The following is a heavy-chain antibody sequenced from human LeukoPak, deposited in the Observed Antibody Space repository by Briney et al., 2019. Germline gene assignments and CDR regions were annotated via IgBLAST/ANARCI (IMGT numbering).Heavy chain of an antibody. CDR3: ARQGLELRYFDY. Sequence: SETLSLTCTVSDGSIISSSHYWGWIRQSPGKGLEWIGSIFYSGITYYKPSFKSRVTISVDTSKNQFSLRLNSVTAADTAVYYCARQGLELRYFDYWGQGTLVTVSS. V-gene: IGHV4-39*01. CDR2: IFYSGIT. J-gene: IGHJ4*02. D-gene: IGHD3-9*01. CDR1: DGSIISSSHY.